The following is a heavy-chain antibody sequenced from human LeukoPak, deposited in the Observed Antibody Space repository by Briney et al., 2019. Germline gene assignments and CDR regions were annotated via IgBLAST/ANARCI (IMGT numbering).Heavy chain of an antibody. CDR1: GGSFSGYY. CDR3: ASHIAVAGPTSWFDP. D-gene: IGHD6-19*01. Sequence: SETLSLTCAVYGGSFSGYYWSWIRQPPGKGLEWIGEINHSGSTNYNPSLKSRVTISVDTSKNQFSLKLSSVTAADTAVYYCASHIAVAGPTSWFDPWGQGTLVTVSS. CDR2: INHSGST. V-gene: IGHV4-34*01. J-gene: IGHJ5*02.